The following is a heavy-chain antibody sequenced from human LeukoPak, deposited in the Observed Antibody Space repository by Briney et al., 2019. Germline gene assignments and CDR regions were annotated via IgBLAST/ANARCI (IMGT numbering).Heavy chain of an antibody. CDR2: IYYSGST. J-gene: IGHJ4*02. CDR3: ARAVGVAMATISFDY. CDR1: GDSISSYY. D-gene: IGHD5-24*01. V-gene: IGHV4-59*01. Sequence: SETLSVTCTVSGDSISSYYWSWIRQPPGKGLEWIGYIYYSGSTNYNPSLKSRVTISVDTSKNQFSLKLSSVTAADTAVYYCARAVGVAMATISFDYWGQGTLVTVSS.